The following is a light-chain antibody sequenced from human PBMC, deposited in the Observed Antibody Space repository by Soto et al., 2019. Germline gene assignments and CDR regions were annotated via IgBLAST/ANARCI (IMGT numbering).Light chain of an antibody. J-gene: IGLJ2*01. Sequence: QPVLTQSPSASASLGASVKLTCTLSSGHSSYAIAWHQQQPEKGPRYLMKLKSDGSHNKGDGIPDRFSGSSSGAERYLTISSLQSADEADYYCQTWGTGVIFGGGTKLTVL. CDR1: SGHSSYA. CDR3: QTWGTGVI. V-gene: IGLV4-69*01. CDR2: LKSDGSH.